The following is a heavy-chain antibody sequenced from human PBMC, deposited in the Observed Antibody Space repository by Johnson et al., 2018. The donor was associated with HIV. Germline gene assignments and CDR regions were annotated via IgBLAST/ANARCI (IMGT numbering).Heavy chain of an antibody. Sequence: QVQLVEPGGGLIQPGGSLRLSCAASGFTVSSNYMTWVRQAPGKGLEWVAFIRYDGSNKYYADSVKGRFTISRDNSKNTLYLQMNSLRAEDTAVYYCAKDLEEGQQWLIGAFDIWGQGTMVTVSS. D-gene: IGHD6-19*01. CDR1: GFTVSSNY. CDR2: IRYDGSNK. J-gene: IGHJ3*02. CDR3: AKDLEEGQQWLIGAFDI. V-gene: IGHV3-30*02.